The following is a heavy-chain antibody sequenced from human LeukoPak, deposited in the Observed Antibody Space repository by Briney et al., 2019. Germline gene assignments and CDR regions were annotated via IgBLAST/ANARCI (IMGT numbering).Heavy chain of an antibody. CDR1: GFTFSSYA. CDR2: ISGSGGST. Sequence: GGSLRLSCAASGFTFSSYAMIWVRQAPGKGLEWVSAISGSGGSTYYADSVKGRFTISRDNSKNTLYLQMNSLRAEDTAVYYCANRLRLGELSLSTYFDYWGQGTLVTVSS. J-gene: IGHJ4*02. V-gene: IGHV3-23*01. CDR3: ANRLRLGELSLSTYFDY. D-gene: IGHD3-16*02.